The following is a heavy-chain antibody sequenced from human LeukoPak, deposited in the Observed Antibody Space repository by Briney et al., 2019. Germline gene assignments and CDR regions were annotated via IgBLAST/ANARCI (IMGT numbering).Heavy chain of an antibody. CDR3: ARESVGKWEHAFDI. CDR2: IIPILGIA. V-gene: IGHV1-69*04. J-gene: IGHJ3*02. D-gene: IGHD1-26*01. Sequence: GSSVKVSCKASGGTFSSYAISWVRQAPGQGLEWMGRIIPILGIANYAQKFQGRVTITADKSTSTAYMELSSLRSEDTAVYYCARESVGKWEHAFDIWGQGTMVTVSS. CDR1: GGTFSSYA.